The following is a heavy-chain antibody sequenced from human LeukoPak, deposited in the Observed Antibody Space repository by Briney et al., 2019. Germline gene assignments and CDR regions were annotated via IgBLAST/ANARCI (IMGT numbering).Heavy chain of an antibody. CDR1: GYTFTRYA. CDR2: INAGNGNT. J-gene: IGHJ4*02. CDR3: ARGEQQLVRRYFDY. D-gene: IGHD6-13*01. V-gene: IGHV1-3*01. Sequence: GASVKVSCKASGYTFTRYAMHWVRQAPGQRLEWMGWINAGNGNTKYSQKFQGRVTITRDTSASTAYMELSSLRSEDTAVYYCARGEQQLVRRYFDYWGQGTLVTVSS.